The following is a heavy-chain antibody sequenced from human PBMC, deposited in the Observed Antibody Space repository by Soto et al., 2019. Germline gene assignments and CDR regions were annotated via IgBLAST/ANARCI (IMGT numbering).Heavy chain of an antibody. CDR1: GGSISSGGYY. J-gene: IGHJ4*02. CDR2: IYDNDST. Sequence: QVQLQESGPGLVKPSQTLSLTCTVSGGSISSGGYYWSWIRQHPGKGLEWIGYIYDNDSTYYNPSLKSRVTMSVDMSRNQFSLNLRSVTAADTAVYYCPRHHMAATDMYFDYWGQGTLVTVSS. V-gene: IGHV4-31*03. CDR3: PRHHMAATDMYFDY. D-gene: IGHD6-19*01.